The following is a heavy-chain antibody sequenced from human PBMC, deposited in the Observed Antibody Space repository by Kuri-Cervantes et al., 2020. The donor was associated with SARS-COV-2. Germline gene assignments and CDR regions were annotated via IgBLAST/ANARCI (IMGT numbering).Heavy chain of an antibody. V-gene: IGHV1-18*01. CDR1: GGTFSSYA. CDR2: ISAYNGNT. D-gene: IGHD3-3*01. CDR3: ARDGSYDGYYYYGMDV. J-gene: IGHJ6*02. Sequence: ASVKVSCKASGGTFSSYAISWVRQAPGQGLEWMGWISAYNGNTNYAQKLQGRVTMTTDTSTSTAYMELRSLRSDDTAVYYCARDGSYDGYYYYGMDVWGQGTTVTVSS.